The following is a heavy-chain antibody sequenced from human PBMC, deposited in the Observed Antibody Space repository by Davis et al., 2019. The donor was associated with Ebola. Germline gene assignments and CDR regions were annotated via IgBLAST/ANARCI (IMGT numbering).Heavy chain of an antibody. CDR2: IRGDGSEQ. CDR1: GFTFGNYW. Sequence: GEFLKISCVASGFTFGNYWMNWVRQAPGKGLEWVANIRGDGSEQSYVDSVKGRFTISRDNAKNSLYLEMNSLRAEDTAVFYCARDRWPNLASYYGMDVWGQGTTVTVSS. V-gene: IGHV3-7*01. D-gene: IGHD4-23*01. CDR3: ARDRWPNLASYYGMDV. J-gene: IGHJ6*02.